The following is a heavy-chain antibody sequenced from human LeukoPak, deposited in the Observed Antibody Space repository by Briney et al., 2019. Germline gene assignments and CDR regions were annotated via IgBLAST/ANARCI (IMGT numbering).Heavy chain of an antibody. CDR1: GGSFSGYY. Sequence: EPSETLSLTCAVYGGSFSGYYWSWIRQPPGKGLEWIGEINHSGSTNYNPSLKSRVTISVDTSKNQFSLKLSSVTAADTAVYYCARGAGSSWYGGWYNWFDPWGQGTLVTVSS. V-gene: IGHV4-34*01. CDR2: INHSGST. J-gene: IGHJ5*02. D-gene: IGHD6-13*01. CDR3: ARGAGSSWYGGWYNWFDP.